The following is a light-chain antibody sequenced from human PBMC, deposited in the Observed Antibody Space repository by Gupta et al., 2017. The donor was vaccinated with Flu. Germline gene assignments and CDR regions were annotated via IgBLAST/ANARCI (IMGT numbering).Light chain of an antibody. Sequence: DVQMSQSPSSLSASVGDRVTITCQASQGISNYLNWYQQKPGKAPKLLTFDASNLEAGVPSRFSGSGYETHFTFAISSLQPEDIATYYCQQYDSLPVTFGQGTRLEIK. J-gene: IGKJ5*01. CDR3: QQYDSLPVT. CDR1: QGISNY. V-gene: IGKV1-33*01. CDR2: DAS.